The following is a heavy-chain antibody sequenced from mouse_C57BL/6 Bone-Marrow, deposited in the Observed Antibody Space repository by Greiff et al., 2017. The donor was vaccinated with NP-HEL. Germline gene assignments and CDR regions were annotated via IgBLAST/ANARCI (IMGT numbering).Heavy chain of an antibody. CDR1: GFTFSDYY. CDR2: INYDGSSN. Sequence: EVKLEQSEGGLVQPGSSMKLSCTASGFTFSDYYMAWVRQVPEQGLEWVANINYDGSSNYYMDSLKSRFLISRDNANNILYRQMSSLKSEDTATYYCARYLYGYYFDYWGQGTTLTVSS. J-gene: IGHJ2*01. D-gene: IGHD1-1*01. CDR3: ARYLYGYYFDY. V-gene: IGHV5-16*01.